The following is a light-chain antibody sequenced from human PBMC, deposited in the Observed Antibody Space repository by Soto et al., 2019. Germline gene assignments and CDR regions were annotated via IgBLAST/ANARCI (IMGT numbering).Light chain of an antibody. Sequence: EIVMTQSPAILSVSPGERATLSCRASQSVSSNLAWYQQKPGQAPRLLIYGASTRATDIPARFSGSGSGTEFTLTISSLQSEDFAVYYCQHYNAWPYTFGQGTKLEI. CDR3: QHYNAWPYT. V-gene: IGKV3-15*01. CDR2: GAS. CDR1: QSVSSN. J-gene: IGKJ2*01.